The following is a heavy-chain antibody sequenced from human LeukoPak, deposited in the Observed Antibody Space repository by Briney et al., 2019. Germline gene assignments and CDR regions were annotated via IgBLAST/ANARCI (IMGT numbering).Heavy chain of an antibody. CDR2: INTNTGNP. V-gene: IGHV7-4-1*02. CDR3: TRDLTVTTDYYYYGMDV. Sequence: WASVNVSCKASGYTFTIYAMNWVRQAPGQGLEWMGWINTNTGNPTYAQGFTGRFVFSLDTSVSTAYLQISSLKAEDTAVYYCTRDLTVTTDYYYYGMDVWGQGTTVTVSS. J-gene: IGHJ6*02. D-gene: IGHD4-17*01. CDR1: GYTFTIYA.